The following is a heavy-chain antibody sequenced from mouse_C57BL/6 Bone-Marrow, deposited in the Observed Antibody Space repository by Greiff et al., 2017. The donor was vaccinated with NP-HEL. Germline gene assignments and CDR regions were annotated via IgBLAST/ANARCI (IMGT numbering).Heavy chain of an antibody. V-gene: IGHV1-7*01. J-gene: IGHJ2*01. Sequence: VQLQQSGAELAKPGASVKLSCKASGYTFTSYWMHWVKQRPGQGLEWIGYINPSSGYTKYNQKFKDKATLTAYKSSSTAYMQLSSLTYEDSAVYYCARSSTATGYFDYWGQGTTLTVSS. CDR1: GYTFTSYW. D-gene: IGHD1-2*01. CDR3: ARSSTATGYFDY. CDR2: INPSSGYT.